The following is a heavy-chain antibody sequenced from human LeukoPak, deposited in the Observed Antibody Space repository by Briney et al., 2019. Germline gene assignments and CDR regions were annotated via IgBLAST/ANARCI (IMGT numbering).Heavy chain of an antibody. V-gene: IGHV3-30*02. CDR3: AKYRTYYAAGMDV. D-gene: IGHD3-10*01. J-gene: IGHJ6*04. CDR1: GFTFGSYG. CDR2: IRYDGSNK. Sequence: GGSLRLSCAASGFTFGSYGMHWVRQAPGKGLEWVAFIRYDGSNKYYADSVKGRFTISRDNSKNTLYLQMNSLRAEDTAVYYCAKYRTYYAAGMDVWGKGTTVTISS.